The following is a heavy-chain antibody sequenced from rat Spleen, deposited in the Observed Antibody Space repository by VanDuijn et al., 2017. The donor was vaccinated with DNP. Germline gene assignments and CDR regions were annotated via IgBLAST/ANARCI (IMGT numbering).Heavy chain of an antibody. V-gene: IGHV2-41*01. CDR2: IWNTGGT. J-gene: IGHJ2*01. CDR1: GFSLTSNS. Sequence: QVQLKESGPGLVQPSQTLSLTCTVAGFSLTSNSVHWVRQPPGKDLEWMGVIWNTGGTQYNSALKSRLSISRDTSKSQVFLEMNSLRTEDTSMYFCSRVDLGAPLDYWGQGVMVTVSS. D-gene: IGHD5-1*01. CDR3: SRVDLGAPLDY.